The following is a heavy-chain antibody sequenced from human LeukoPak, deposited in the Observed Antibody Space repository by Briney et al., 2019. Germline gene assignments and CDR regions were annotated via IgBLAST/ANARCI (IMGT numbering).Heavy chain of an antibody. CDR3: ARHTIFGVVPFDY. CDR1: GGTFSSYA. J-gene: IGHJ4*02. CDR2: IIHIFGTA. Sequence: ASVKVSCQASGGTFSSYAISWVRQAPGQGLEWMGGIIHIFGTANYAQNFQGRVTITADESTSTAYMELSSLRSEDTAVYYCARHTIFGVVPFDYWGQGTLVTVS. D-gene: IGHD3-3*01. V-gene: IGHV1-69*13.